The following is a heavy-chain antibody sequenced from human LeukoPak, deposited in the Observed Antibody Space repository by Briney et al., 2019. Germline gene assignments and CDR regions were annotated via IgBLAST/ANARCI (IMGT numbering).Heavy chain of an antibody. CDR1: GFTVSSNY. Sequence: PGGSLRLSCAASGFTVSSNYMSWVRQAPGKGLEWVSVIYSGVTTYYAESVKGRFTISRDNSKNTLFLQMNSLRAEDTAVDYCAGGIGGFYDSSGYYNYWGQGTLVTVSS. V-gene: IGHV3-53*01. J-gene: IGHJ4*02. CDR3: AGGIGGFYDSSGYYNY. CDR2: IYSGVTT. D-gene: IGHD3-22*01.